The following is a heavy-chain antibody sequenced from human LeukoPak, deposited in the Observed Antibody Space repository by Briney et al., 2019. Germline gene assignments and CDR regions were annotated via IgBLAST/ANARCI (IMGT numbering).Heavy chain of an antibody. Sequence: GGSLRLSCAASGFTFSSSAMSWVRQAPGKGLEWVSAIGGSGGSTYYTDSVKGRFTISRDNSKNTLWLQMNSLRAEDTAVYYCAKDGFLLWRGAFDIWGQGTMVTVSS. V-gene: IGHV3-23*01. CDR1: GFTFSSSA. D-gene: IGHD2-21*01. CDR3: AKDGFLLWRGAFDI. CDR2: IGGSGGST. J-gene: IGHJ3*02.